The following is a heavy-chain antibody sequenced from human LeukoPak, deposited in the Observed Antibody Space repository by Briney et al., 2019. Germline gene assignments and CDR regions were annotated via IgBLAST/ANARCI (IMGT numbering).Heavy chain of an antibody. Sequence: SETLSLTCAVYGGSFSGYYWSWIRQPPGKGLEWIGVINHSGSTNYNPSLKSRVTISVDTSKNQFSLKLSSVTAADTAVYYCARVSDIVVVPAARGPNGMDVWGQGTTVTVSS. V-gene: IGHV4-34*01. D-gene: IGHD2-2*01. CDR3: ARVSDIVVVPAARGPNGMDV. CDR1: GGSFSGYY. J-gene: IGHJ6*02. CDR2: INHSGST.